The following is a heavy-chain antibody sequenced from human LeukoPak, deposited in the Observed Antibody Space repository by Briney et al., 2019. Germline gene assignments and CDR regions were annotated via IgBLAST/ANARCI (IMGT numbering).Heavy chain of an antibody. J-gene: IGHJ4*02. V-gene: IGHV3-21*01. CDR1: VFTFSSYG. CDR2: ISSSSSYR. CDR3: ARDAKVGSYYFDY. D-gene: IGHD6-6*01. Sequence: GGSLRLSCAASVFTFSSYGRNWVRQAPGKGLGWESSISSSSSYRYYADSVKGRFTISRDNAKNSLYLQMNSLRAKDTAVYYCARDAKVGSYYFDYWGQGTLVTVSS.